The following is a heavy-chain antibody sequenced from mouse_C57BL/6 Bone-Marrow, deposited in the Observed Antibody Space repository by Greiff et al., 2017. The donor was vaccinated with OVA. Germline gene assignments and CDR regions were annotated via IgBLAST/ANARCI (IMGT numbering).Heavy chain of an antibody. CDR3: ARPYSNYWYFDV. V-gene: IGHV3-6*01. J-gene: IGHJ1*03. Sequence: EVQLVESGPGLVKPSQSLSLTCSVTGYSITSGYYWNWIRQFPGNKLEWMGYISYDGSNNYNPSLKNRISITRDTSKNQFFLKLNSVTTEDTATYYCARPYSNYWYFDVWGTGTTVTVSS. CDR1: GYSITSGYY. CDR2: ISYDGSN. D-gene: IGHD2-5*01.